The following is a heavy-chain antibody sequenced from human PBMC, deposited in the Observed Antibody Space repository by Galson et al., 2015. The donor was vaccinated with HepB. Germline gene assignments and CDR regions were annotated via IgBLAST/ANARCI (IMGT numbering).Heavy chain of an antibody. J-gene: IGHJ3*02. CDR1: GFTFSNYS. D-gene: IGHD6-19*01. CDR3: ARAGYSSGWSARLGAFDI. Sequence: SLRLSCAAPGFTFSNYSMNWVRQAPGKGLEWVSSISSSSSYIYYADSVRGRFTISRDNAKNSLYLQMNSLRAEDTAVYYCARAGYSSGWSARLGAFDIWGQGTMVTVSS. CDR2: ISSSSSYI. V-gene: IGHV3-21*01.